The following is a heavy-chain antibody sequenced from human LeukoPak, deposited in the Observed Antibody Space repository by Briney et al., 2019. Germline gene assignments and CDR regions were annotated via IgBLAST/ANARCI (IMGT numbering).Heavy chain of an antibody. CDR1: GGTFSSYA. Sequence: GASVKVSCKASGGTFSSYAISWVRQAPGQGLEWMGGIIPIFGTANYAQKFQGRVTITADESTSTAYMELSSLRSEDTAVYYCARAKYYYGSGSYSPFGYWGQGTLVTVSS. V-gene: IGHV1-69*13. CDR3: ARAKYYYGSGSYSPFGY. CDR2: IIPIFGTA. J-gene: IGHJ4*02. D-gene: IGHD3-10*01.